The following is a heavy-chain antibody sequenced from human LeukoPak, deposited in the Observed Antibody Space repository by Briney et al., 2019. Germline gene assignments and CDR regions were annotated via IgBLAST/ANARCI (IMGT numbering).Heavy chain of an antibody. CDR3: AKGSAAARPYYFDF. CDR1: GFTFSNYV. D-gene: IGHD6-6*01. Sequence: SGGSLRLSCAASGFTFSNYVMSWVRQAPGKGLEWVSYINHNGEMIFYPDFVKGRFTISRDNAKNSLYLQMSSLRAEDTAVYYCAKGSAAARPYYFDFWGQGTLVTVSS. V-gene: IGHV3-48*01. CDR2: INHNGEMI. J-gene: IGHJ4*02.